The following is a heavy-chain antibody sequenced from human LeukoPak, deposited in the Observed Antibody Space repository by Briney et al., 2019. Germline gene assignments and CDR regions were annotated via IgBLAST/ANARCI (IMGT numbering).Heavy chain of an antibody. Sequence: ASVKVSCKASGGTFSSYAISWVRQAPGQGLEWMGGIIPIFGTANYAQKFQGRVTITADESTSTAYMELNSLRAEDTAVYYCAREGISMIVVGGPFDYWGQGTLVTVSS. V-gene: IGHV1-69*01. D-gene: IGHD3-22*01. J-gene: IGHJ4*02. CDR1: GGTFSSYA. CDR3: AREGISMIVVGGPFDY. CDR2: IIPIFGTA.